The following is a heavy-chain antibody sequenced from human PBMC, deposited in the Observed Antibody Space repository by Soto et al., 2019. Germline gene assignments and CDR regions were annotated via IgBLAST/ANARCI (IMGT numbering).Heavy chain of an antibody. CDR3: AEGGVPAAIRYNWFDL. Sequence: GGSLRLSCAASGFTFTNYAMNWVRQAPGKGLEWVSGISGSGGSTYYVDSVKGRFTISRDNSKNTLYLQMNSLRAEDTAVYYCAEGGVPAAIRYNWFDLWGQGTLVTVSS. CDR1: GFTFTNYA. D-gene: IGHD2-2*02. J-gene: IGHJ5*02. V-gene: IGHV3-23*01. CDR2: ISGSGGST.